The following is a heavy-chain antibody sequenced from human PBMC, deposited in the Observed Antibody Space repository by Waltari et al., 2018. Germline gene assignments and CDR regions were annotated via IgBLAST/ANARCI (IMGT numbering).Heavy chain of an antibody. CDR1: GGSFSGYY. Sequence: QVQLQQWGAGLLKPSETLSLTCAVYGGSFSGYYCSWIRQPPGRGLEWIGEINHSGSTNYNPSLKSRVTISVDTSKNQFSLKLSSVTAADTAVYYCARDGRYDFWSRHEPPFDPWGQGTLVTVSS. D-gene: IGHD3-3*01. V-gene: IGHV4-34*01. CDR3: ARDGRYDFWSRHEPPFDP. CDR2: INHSGST. J-gene: IGHJ5*02.